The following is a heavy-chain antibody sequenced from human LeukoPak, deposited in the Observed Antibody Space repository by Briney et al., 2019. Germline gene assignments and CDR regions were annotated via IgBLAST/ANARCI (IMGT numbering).Heavy chain of an antibody. Sequence: SETLSLTCTVSGGSISSGGYYWSWIRQPPGKGLEWIGYIYYSGSTNYNPSLKSRVTISVDTSKNQFSLKLSSVTAADTAVYYCARVIGTVDTSCYFDYWGQGTLVTVSS. CDR1: GGSISSGGYY. CDR2: IYYSGST. D-gene: IGHD2-2*01. J-gene: IGHJ4*02. CDR3: ARVIGTVDTSCYFDY. V-gene: IGHV4-61*08.